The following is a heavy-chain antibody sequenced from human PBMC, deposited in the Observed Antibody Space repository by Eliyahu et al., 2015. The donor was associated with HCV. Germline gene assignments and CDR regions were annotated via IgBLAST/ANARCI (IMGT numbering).Heavy chain of an antibody. CDR2: IKQDGSEK. D-gene: IGHD1-26*01. J-gene: IGHJ6*02. CDR1: GFTFSSYW. CDR3: ARETGHSGSYHYGYYYGMDV. Sequence: EVQLVESGGGLVQPGGSLRLSCAASGFTFSSYWMSWVRQAPGKGLEWVANIKQDGSEKYYVDSVKGRFTISRDNAKNSLYLQMNSLRAEDTAVYYCARETGHSGSYHYGYYYGMDVWGQGTTVTVSS. V-gene: IGHV3-7*01.